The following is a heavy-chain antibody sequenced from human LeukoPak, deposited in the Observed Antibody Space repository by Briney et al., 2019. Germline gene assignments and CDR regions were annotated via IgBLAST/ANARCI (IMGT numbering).Heavy chain of an antibody. CDR2: IYYSGST. Sequence: SETLSLTCTVSGGSISSYYWNWIRQPPGRGLDWIGYIYYSGSTNHNPSLKSRVTISVDTSKNQFSLKLSSVTAADTAVYYCARGESSGSNWFDPWGQGTLVTVSS. CDR1: GGSISSYY. J-gene: IGHJ5*02. V-gene: IGHV4-59*01. CDR3: ARGESSGSNWFDP. D-gene: IGHD3-22*01.